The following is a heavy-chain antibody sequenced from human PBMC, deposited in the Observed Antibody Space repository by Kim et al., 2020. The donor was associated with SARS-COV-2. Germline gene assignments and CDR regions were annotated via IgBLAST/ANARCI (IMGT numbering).Heavy chain of an antibody. Sequence: SETLSLTCGVYGESFSGYYWSWIRQLPGGGLEWIGEINYYATTSYSSSLKGRVTISLDQSNRHFSLNLFSVIAADTALFYCAIAYCGVDCYSWKIDYFD. CDR3: AIAYCGVDCYSWKIDYFD. D-gene: IGHD2-21*02. J-gene: IGHJ3*01. CDR2: INYYATT. V-gene: IGHV4-34*01. CDR1: GESFSGYY.